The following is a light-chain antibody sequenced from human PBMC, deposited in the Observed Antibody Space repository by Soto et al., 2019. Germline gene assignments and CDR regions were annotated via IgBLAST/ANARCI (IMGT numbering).Light chain of an antibody. CDR2: GAS. Sequence: IGLTQSPGTLSFSPGERAPLSCRASPSVSSSYLAWYQQKPGQPPRLLIYGASSRATGIPDRFSGSGSGTDFTLTISRLEPEDFAVYYCQQYGSSRITFGQGTRLEIK. CDR3: QQYGSSRIT. J-gene: IGKJ5*01. CDR1: PSVSSSY. V-gene: IGKV3-20*01.